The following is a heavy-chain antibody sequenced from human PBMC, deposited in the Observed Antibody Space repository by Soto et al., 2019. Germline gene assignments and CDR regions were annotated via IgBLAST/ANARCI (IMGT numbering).Heavy chain of an antibody. V-gene: IGHV3-64D*06. Sequence: GGSLRLSCSASGFTFSSYAMHWVRQAPGKGLEYVSAISSNGGSTYYADSVKGRFTISRDNSKNTLYLQMSSLRSEDTAVYYCASALKMTTVADGAFDIWGQGTMVTVSS. D-gene: IGHD4-17*01. J-gene: IGHJ3*02. CDR1: GFTFSSYA. CDR2: ISSNGGST. CDR3: ASALKMTTVADGAFDI.